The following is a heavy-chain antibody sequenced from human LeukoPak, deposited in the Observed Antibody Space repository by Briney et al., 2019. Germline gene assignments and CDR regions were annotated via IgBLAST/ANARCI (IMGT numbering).Heavy chain of an antibody. V-gene: IGHV1-2*02. Sequence: ASVKVSCKASGYTFTCYYIHWVRQAPGLGLEWMGWINPNSGGTNYVQRFQGRVTMTRDTSISTAYMELSTLRSDDTAIYYCARDRNFGSGRNALDIWGQGTMVTVSS. J-gene: IGHJ3*02. CDR2: INPNSGGT. D-gene: IGHD3-10*01. CDR3: ARDRNFGSGRNALDI. CDR1: GYTFTCYY.